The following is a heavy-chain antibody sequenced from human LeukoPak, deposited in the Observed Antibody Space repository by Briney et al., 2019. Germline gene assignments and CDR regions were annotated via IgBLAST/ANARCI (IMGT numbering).Heavy chain of an antibody. Sequence: SVKVSCKASGGTFSSYAVSWVRQAPGQGLEWMGGIIPIFDTANYAQKFQGRVTITRDTSASTAYMELSSLRSEDTAVYYCARDRYYDFWSGYYIVYYYYGMDVWGQGTTVTVSS. CDR3: ARDRYYDFWSGYYIVYYYYGMDV. D-gene: IGHD3-3*01. CDR2: IIPIFDTA. CDR1: GGTFSSYA. J-gene: IGHJ6*02. V-gene: IGHV1-69*05.